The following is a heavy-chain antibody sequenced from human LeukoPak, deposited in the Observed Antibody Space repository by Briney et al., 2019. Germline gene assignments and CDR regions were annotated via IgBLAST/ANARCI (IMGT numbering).Heavy chain of an antibody. D-gene: IGHD4-11*01. CDR2: ISPSGNT. Sequence: GSLRLSCAASGFTFSSYAMSWVRQPPGKSLEGVGEISPSGNTQYNPSLKSRVTISLDASKRQFYLKLNSVTAADTAVYYCARRVRSADYRLDYWGQGTLVTVSS. V-gene: IGHV4-34*01. CDR3: ARRVRSADYRLDY. J-gene: IGHJ4*02. CDR1: GFTFSSYA.